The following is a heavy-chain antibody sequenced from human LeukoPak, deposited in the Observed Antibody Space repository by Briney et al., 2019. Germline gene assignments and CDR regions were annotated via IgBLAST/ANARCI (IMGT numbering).Heavy chain of an antibody. Sequence: SETLSLTCVVSGDSIDSGGFSWSWIRQAPGKGLEWIGYIYNSGSTFYNPSLESRLTISIDMSKNQMSMRLNSVTAADTAVYYCARDNCSGGSCYGYWGQGTLVTVSS. CDR3: ARDNCSGGSCYGY. V-gene: IGHV4-30-4*07. CDR1: GDSIDSGGFS. CDR2: IYNSGST. D-gene: IGHD2-15*01. J-gene: IGHJ4*02.